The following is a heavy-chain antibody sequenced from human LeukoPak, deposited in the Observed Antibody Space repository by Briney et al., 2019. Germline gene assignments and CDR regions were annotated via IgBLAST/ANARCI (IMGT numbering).Heavy chain of an antibody. CDR3: ERGRVTMVRGVLNDY. CDR2: INHSGST. V-gene: IGHV4-34*01. CDR1: GGSFSGYY. D-gene: IGHD3-10*01. Sequence: PSETLSLTCAVYGGSFSGYYWSWIRQPPGKGLEWMGEINHSGSTNYNPSLKSRVTISVDTSKNQFSLKLSSVTAADTAVYYCERGRVTMVRGVLNDYWGQGTLVTVSS. J-gene: IGHJ4*02.